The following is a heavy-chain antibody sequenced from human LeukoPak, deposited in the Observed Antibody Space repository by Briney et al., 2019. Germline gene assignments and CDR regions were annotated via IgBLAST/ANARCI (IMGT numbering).Heavy chain of an antibody. V-gene: IGHV3-48*04. D-gene: IGHD3-10*01. CDR2: IGTRGRPL. J-gene: IGHJ4*02. CDR3: ARRALGPIGAFDH. Sequence: HTGGSLRLSCAASGFTFSSYAMSWVRQAPGQGLEWIAYIGTRGRPLYFADSVKGRISASRDDGVNSLFLQMEGLTVEDTAIYYCARRALGPIGAFDHWGQGALVTVSS. CDR1: GFTFSSYA.